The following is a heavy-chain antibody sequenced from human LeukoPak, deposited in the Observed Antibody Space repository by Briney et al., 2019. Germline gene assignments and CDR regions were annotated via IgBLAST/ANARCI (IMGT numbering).Heavy chain of an antibody. CDR1: GFTCSSYW. CDR2: IISNTPGGTT. CDR3: STFSRTNSDNSGP. J-gene: IGHJ5*02. Sequence: AAGCLRLSCAASGFTCSSYWMTWVRQAAGKGLEWVGRIISNTPGGTTDYAASVKGRFTISTDDSKNTLYLQMDSLKIEDTAVYYCSTFSRTNSDNSGPWGQGTLVTVSS. V-gene: IGHV3-15*01. D-gene: IGHD3-22*01.